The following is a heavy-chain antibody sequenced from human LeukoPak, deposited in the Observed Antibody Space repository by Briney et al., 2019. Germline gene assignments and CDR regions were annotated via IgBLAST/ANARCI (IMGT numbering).Heavy chain of an antibody. CDR3: ARYFALGIEDY. V-gene: IGHV1-18*01. CDR1: GGTFTSYA. CDR2: ISAYNGNT. Sequence: ASVKVSCKASGGTFTSYAISWVRQAPGQGLEWMGWISAYNGNTNYAQKLQGRVTMTTDTSTSTAYMELRSLRSDDTAVYYCARYFALGIEDYWGQGTLVTVSS. J-gene: IGHJ4*02. D-gene: IGHD3-16*01.